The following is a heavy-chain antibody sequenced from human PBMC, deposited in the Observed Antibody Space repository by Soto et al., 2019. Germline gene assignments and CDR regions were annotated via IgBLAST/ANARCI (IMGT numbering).Heavy chain of an antibody. Sequence: ASVNVAFKASGYTFTIYGIILFLHAPGQGLELMGWISAYNGNTNYAQKLQGIVTMTTDTSTSTAYMELRSLRSDDTAVYYCAREEVLRYFDWLYAKKRYKWLEQWGQGNLVNVSS. CDR1: GYTFTIYG. V-gene: IGHV1-18*04. D-gene: IGHD3-9*01. CDR3: AREEVLRYFDWLYAKKRYKWLEQ. J-gene: IGHJ5*02. CDR2: ISAYNGNT.